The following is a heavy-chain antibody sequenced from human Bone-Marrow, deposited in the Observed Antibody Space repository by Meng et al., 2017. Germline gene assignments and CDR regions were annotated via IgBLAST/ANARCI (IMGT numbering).Heavy chain of an antibody. V-gene: IGHV4-59*01. CDR1: SGSINSYF. J-gene: IGHJ4*02. CDR3: ARAIATRPDVFDY. Sequence: HVHLHESGSGLVKAPETLSLTSTVSSGSINSYFWRWIRQPPGKGPEWIGYISYSGSTNYNPSLKSRVTISVDTSKNQFSLKLSSVTAADTAVYYCARAIATRPDVFDYWGQGTLVTVSS. D-gene: IGHD6-6*01. CDR2: ISYSGST.